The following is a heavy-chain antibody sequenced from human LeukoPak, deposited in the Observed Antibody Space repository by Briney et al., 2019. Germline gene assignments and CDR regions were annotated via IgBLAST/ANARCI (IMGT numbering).Heavy chain of an antibody. V-gene: IGHV1-2*06. CDR2: INPNNGGT. CDR1: GYTFTNYY. Sequence: ASVKVSCKASGYTFTNYYIHWVRQAPGQGLEWMGRINPNNGGTNYAQKFQGSVTMARDTSISTAYMELSGLTSDVTAIYYCAITVVENAFGIWGQGTMVIVSS. J-gene: IGHJ3*02. D-gene: IGHD4-23*01. CDR3: AITVVENAFGI.